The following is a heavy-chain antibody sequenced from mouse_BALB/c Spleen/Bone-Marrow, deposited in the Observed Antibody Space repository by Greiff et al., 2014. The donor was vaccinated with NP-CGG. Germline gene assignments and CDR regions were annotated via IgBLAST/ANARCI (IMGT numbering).Heavy chain of an antibody. V-gene: IGHV1-87*01. Sequence: QVQLQQSGAELARPGASVKLSCEASGYTFTSYWMQWVKQRPGQGLEWIGAIYPGDGDTRYTQKFKGKATLTADKSSSTAYMQLSSLASEDSAVYYCARRQLGPYAMDYWGQGTSVTVSS. CDR2: IYPGDGDT. D-gene: IGHD3-2*01. J-gene: IGHJ4*01. CDR1: GYTFTSYW. CDR3: ARRQLGPYAMDY.